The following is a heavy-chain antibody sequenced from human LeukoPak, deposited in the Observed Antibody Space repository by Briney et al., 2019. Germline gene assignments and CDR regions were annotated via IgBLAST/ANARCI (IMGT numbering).Heavy chain of an antibody. D-gene: IGHD6-19*01. Sequence: GASVKVSCKASGYTFTAYYIHWVRQAPGPGREWMGWIDPTTVATNYAQKFQDRVMMTRDTSISTVYMELRRLRSDDTAVYYCARVTSGWKNFDYWGQGTLVTVSS. V-gene: IGHV1-2*02. CDR1: GYTFTAYY. CDR3: ARVTSGWKNFDY. CDR2: IDPTTVAT. J-gene: IGHJ4*02.